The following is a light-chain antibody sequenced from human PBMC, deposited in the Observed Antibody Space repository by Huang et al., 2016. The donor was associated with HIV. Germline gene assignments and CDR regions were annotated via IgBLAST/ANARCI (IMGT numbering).Light chain of an antibody. CDR1: QNINTW. CDR3: QQYNSYSPWT. CDR2: KAS. Sequence: DIHMTQSPSTLSASVGDRVTITCRASQNINTWLAWYQQKPGKAPKLLIYKASSLEGGDPSRVSGSGSGTEFTLTISSLQPDDFATYYCQQYNSYSPWTFGQGTKVEIK. V-gene: IGKV1-5*03. J-gene: IGKJ1*01.